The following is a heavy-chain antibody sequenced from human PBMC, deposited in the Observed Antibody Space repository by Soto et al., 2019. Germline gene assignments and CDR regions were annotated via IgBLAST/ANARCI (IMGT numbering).Heavy chain of an antibody. CDR1: GFSFSGYW. V-gene: IGHV3-74*01. D-gene: IGHD6-19*01. J-gene: IGHJ4*02. Sequence: GGSLRLSCAASGFSFSGYWMHWVRQVPGRGLVWVSRVYGDDNSKSYADSVRGRFTISRDNTKNTLYLQMDSLRAEDTAVYYCARRLAVAGVLDYWGRGTLVTVSS. CDR3: ARRLAVAGVLDY. CDR2: VYGDDNSK.